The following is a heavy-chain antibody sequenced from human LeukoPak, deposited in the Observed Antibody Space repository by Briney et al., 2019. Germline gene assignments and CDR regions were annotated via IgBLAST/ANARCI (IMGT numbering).Heavy chain of an antibody. Sequence: GGSLRLSCAASGFTFSSYAMSWVRQAPGKGLEWVAVISYDGSNKYYADSVKGRFTISRDNAKNTLYLQMNSLRAEDTAIYYCVRDLQRHYLGVAVAGRRRWFDPWGQGTLVTVSS. D-gene: IGHD6-13*01. CDR1: GFTFSSYA. CDR2: ISYDGSNK. V-gene: IGHV3-30*03. J-gene: IGHJ5*02. CDR3: VRDLQRHYLGVAVAGRRRWFDP.